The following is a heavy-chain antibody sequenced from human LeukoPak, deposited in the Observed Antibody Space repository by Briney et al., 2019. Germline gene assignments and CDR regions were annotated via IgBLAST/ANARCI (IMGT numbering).Heavy chain of an antibody. V-gene: IGHV3-48*02. CDR1: GFTFSSCS. CDR2: ISSSSSTM. J-gene: IGHJ4*02. Sequence: HPGGSLRLSCAASGFTFSSCSMTWVRQAPGKGLEWVSYISSSSSTMYYADSVKGRFNISRDNAKNSLCLQMNSLRDEDTAVYYCARVGTTGIDFDYWGQGTLVTVSS. CDR3: ARVGTTGIDFDY. D-gene: IGHD1-1*01.